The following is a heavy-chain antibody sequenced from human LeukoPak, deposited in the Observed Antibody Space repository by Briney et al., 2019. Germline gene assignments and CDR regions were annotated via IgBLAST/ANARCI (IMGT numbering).Heavy chain of an antibody. J-gene: IGHJ4*02. V-gene: IGHV3-21*01. D-gene: IGHD6-19*01. CDR1: GFTFGDYG. CDR3: ARDSIAVAGTDY. Sequence: GGSLRLSCAASGFTFGDYGMTWVRQAPGEGLEWVSSISSSSSYIYYADSVKGRFTISRDNAKNSLYLQMNSLRAEDTAVYYCARDSIAVAGTDYWGQGTLVTVSS. CDR2: ISSSSSYI.